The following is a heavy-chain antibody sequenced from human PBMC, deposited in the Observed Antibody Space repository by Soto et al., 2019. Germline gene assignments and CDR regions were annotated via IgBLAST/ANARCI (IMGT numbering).Heavy chain of an antibody. CDR2: IKSKTNGGTT. CDR3: ATRYSSTYGMDV. CDR1: GFTFSEAW. D-gene: IGHD5-18*01. V-gene: IGHV3-15*01. Sequence: EVQLVESGGGLVKPGGSLRVSCAASGFTFSEAWMSWVRQAPGKGLEWVGRIKSKTNGGTTEYAAPVKGRFTISRDDSKNTLYLQMNSLKTEDTAVYYYATRYSSTYGMDVWGQGTTVTASS. J-gene: IGHJ6*02.